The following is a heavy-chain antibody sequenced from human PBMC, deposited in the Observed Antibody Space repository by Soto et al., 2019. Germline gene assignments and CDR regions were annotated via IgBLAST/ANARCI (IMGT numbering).Heavy chain of an antibody. CDR2: ISSNGGST. Sequence: GSLRLSCAASGFTFSSYAMHWVRQAPGKGLEYVSAISSNGGSTYYANSVKGRFTISRDNSKNTLYLQMGSLRAEDMAVYYCARGSRFDAFDIWGQGTMVTVSS. CDR1: GFTFSSYA. CDR3: ARGSRFDAFDI. J-gene: IGHJ3*02. V-gene: IGHV3-64*01.